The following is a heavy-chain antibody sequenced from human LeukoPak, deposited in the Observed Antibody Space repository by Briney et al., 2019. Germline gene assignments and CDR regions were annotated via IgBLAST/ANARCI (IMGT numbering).Heavy chain of an antibody. CDR1: GCTFTGYY. V-gene: IGHV1-2*06. CDR2: INPNSGGT. J-gene: IGHJ3*02. CDR3: ARYSYGLYDAFDI. D-gene: IGHD5-18*01. Sequence: ASVKVSCKASGCTFTGYYMHWVRQAPGQGLEWMGRINPNSGGTNYAQKFQGRVTMTRDTSISTAYMELSRLRSDDTAVYYCARYSYGLYDAFDIWGQGTMVTVSS.